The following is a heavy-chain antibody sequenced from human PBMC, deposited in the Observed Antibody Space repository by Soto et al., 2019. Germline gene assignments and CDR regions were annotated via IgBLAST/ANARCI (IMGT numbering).Heavy chain of an antibody. Sequence: GGSLILSCASSGFTFSSYWMHLVRQVPGKGLVWVSFINTDGSSTSYADSVKGRFTISRDNGKNTLYLQMNSLRAEDTAMYYCVRRNGYSGYDHIYYFDYWGQGTLVTVSS. CDR2: INTDGSST. J-gene: IGHJ4*02. V-gene: IGHV3-74*01. D-gene: IGHD5-12*01. CDR3: VRRNGYSGYDHIYYFDY. CDR1: GFTFSSYW.